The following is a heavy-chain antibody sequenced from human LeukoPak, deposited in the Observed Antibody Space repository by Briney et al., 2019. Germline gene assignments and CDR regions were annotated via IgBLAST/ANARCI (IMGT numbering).Heavy chain of an antibody. J-gene: IGHJ6*03. Sequence: SGTLSLTCAVYGGSFSGYYWSWIRQPPGKGLEWIGEINHSGSTNYNPSLKSRVTISVDTPKNQFSLKLSSVTAADTAVYYCARCSPYYYYYYMDVWGKGTTVTVSS. CDR1: GGSFSGYY. CDR3: ARCSPYYYYYYMDV. V-gene: IGHV4-34*01. CDR2: INHSGST. D-gene: IGHD6-6*01.